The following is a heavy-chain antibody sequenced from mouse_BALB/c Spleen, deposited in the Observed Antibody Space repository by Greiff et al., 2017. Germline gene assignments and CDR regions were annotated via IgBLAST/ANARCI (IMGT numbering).Heavy chain of an antibody. V-gene: IGHV7-3*02. CDR3: ARDYYGSSYAMDY. CDR2: IRNKANGYTT. D-gene: IGHD1-1*01. J-gene: IGHJ4*01. Sequence: EVQLQESGGGLVQPGGSLRLSCATSGFTFTDYYMSWVRQPPGKALEWLGFIRNKANGYTTEYSASVKGPFTISRDNSQSILYLQMNTLRAEDSATYYCARDYYGSSYAMDYWGQGTSVTVSS. CDR1: GFTFTDYY.